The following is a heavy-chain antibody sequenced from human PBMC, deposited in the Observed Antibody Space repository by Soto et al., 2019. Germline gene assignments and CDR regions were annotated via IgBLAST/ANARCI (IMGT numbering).Heavy chain of an antibody. V-gene: IGHV3-74*01. CDR1: GFTFSSYW. Sequence: HPGGSLRLSCAASGFTFSSYWMHWVRQVPGKGLMWVSRIISDGSGTSYADSVKGRFTISRDNARNTLYLQMNSLRAEDTAVYYCARGMQNMNGPLGYWGQGTLVTVSS. CDR2: IISDGSGT. J-gene: IGHJ4*02. CDR3: ARGMQNMNGPLGY. D-gene: IGHD2-8*01.